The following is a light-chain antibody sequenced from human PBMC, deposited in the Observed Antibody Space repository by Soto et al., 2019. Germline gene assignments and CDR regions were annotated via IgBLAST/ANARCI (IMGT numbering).Light chain of an antibody. V-gene: IGLV2-8*01. CDR2: EVN. CDR3: SPYADTNNRYV. CDR1: GSDIGGYNF. Sequence: QSALTQPPSASGSPGQSVTISCTGTGSDIGGYNFVSWYQQHPGKVPKLIIYEVNKRPSGVPARFSGSKSGNTASLTVSGLQADAEADYYCSPYADTNNRYVFGTGTKLTVL. J-gene: IGLJ1*01.